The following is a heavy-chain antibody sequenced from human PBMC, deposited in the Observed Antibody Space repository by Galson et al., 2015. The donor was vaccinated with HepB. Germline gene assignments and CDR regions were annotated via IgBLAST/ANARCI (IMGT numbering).Heavy chain of an antibody. V-gene: IGHV3-23*01. CDR2: ISGSGGST. Sequence: SLRLSCAASGFTFSSYAMSWVRQAPGKGLEWVSAISGSGGSTYYADSVKGRFTIPRDNSKNTLYLQMNSLRAEDTAVYYCAKGSDSSGWYVYWGQGTLVTVSS. CDR3: AKGSDSSGWYVY. D-gene: IGHD6-19*01. J-gene: IGHJ4*02. CDR1: GFTFSSYA.